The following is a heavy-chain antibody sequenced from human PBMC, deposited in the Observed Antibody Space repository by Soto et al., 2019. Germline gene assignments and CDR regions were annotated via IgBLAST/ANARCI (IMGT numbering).Heavy chain of an antibody. J-gene: IGHJ4*01. CDR2: IYYSGST. V-gene: IGHV4-30-4*01. Sequence: SETLSLTCTVSGGSISSGDYYWSWIRQPPGKGLEWIGYIYYSGSTYYNPSLKSRVTISVDTSKNQFSLKLSSVTAVDTAVYYCAQAEAGHLFDYWGHGTLVTVSS. CDR3: AQAEAGHLFDY. D-gene: IGHD6-13*01. CDR1: GGSISSGDYY.